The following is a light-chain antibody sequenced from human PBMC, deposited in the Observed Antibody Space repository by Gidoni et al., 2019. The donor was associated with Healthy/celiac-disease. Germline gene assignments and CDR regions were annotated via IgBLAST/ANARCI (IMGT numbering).Light chain of an antibody. V-gene: IGLV2-23*02. CDR1: SSDVGSYNL. J-gene: IGLJ2*01. Sequence: QSAVTQPATVYGDAGQSITISYNGTSSDVGSYNLVSWYQQHPGKAPKLMIYEVSKRPSRVSNRFSGSKSGNTASLTISGLQAEDEADYYCCSYAGSSTLVFGGGTKLTVL. CDR3: CSYAGSSTLV. CDR2: EVS.